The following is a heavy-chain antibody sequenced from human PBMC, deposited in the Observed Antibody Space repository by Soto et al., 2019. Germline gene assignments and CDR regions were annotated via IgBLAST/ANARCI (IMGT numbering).Heavy chain of an antibody. Sequence: QMQLVQSGPEVKKPGTSVKVSCKASGFTFTSSAVQWVRQARGQRLEWIGWIVVGSGNTNYAQKFQERVTLTRDMSTSTAYMELSSLRSEDTAVYYCAAMYYYDSSGYYYFDYWGQGTLVTVSS. CDR3: AAMYYYDSSGYYYFDY. J-gene: IGHJ4*02. V-gene: IGHV1-58*01. CDR1: GFTFTSSA. CDR2: IVVGSGNT. D-gene: IGHD3-22*01.